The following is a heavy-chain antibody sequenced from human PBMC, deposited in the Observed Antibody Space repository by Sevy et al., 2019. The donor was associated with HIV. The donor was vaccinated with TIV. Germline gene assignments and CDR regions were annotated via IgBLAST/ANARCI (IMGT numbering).Heavy chain of an antibody. Sequence: SETLSLTCVVSGYSIRSGYWWDWFRRPPGKGLEWIGAIYYTGTTQYTPSLNRRVTVSADTSKNQFSLRLSSMTAADTAVYYCASHDWGREDYWGQGTLVTVSS. D-gene: IGHD7-27*01. CDR3: ASHDWGREDY. CDR2: IYYTGTT. CDR1: GYSIRSGYW. V-gene: IGHV4-38-2*01. J-gene: IGHJ4*02.